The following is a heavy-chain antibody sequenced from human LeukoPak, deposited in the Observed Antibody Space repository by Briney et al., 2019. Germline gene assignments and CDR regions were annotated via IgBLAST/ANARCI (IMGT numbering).Heavy chain of an antibody. D-gene: IGHD3-3*01. CDR3: ATPSRRITIFGVVRDAFDI. CDR1: GYSISSGYY. V-gene: IGHV4-38-2*02. J-gene: IGHJ3*02. Sequence: SETLSLTCTVSGYSISSGYYWGWIRQPPGKGLEWIGSIYHSGSTYYNPSLKSRVTISVDTSKNQFSLKLSSVTAADTAVYYCATPSRRITIFGVVRDAFDIWGQGTMVTVSS. CDR2: IYHSGST.